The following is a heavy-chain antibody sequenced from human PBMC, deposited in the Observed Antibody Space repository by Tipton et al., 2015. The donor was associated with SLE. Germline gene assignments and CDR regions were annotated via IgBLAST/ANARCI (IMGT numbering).Heavy chain of an antibody. J-gene: IGHJ4*02. D-gene: IGHD2-8*02. V-gene: IGHV4-59*12. CDR1: GGSISTYH. CDR3: ARGSYWHPSLYDS. CDR2: IHHSGSI. Sequence: TLSLTCTISGGSISTYHWSWLRQSPGKGLEWIGYIHHSGSINYNPSLKSRLTISVDTSKNEFSLKLTSVTAADTAVYYCARGSYWHPSLYDSWGQGTLVTVSS.